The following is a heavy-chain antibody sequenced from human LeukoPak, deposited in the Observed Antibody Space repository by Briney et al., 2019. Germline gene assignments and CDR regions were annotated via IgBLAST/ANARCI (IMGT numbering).Heavy chain of an antibody. CDR1: GYSFTSYW. D-gene: IGHD4-17*01. J-gene: IGHJ4*02. CDR2: IFPGDSYT. CDR3: ARGGDYGLDH. Sequence: GESRKISCKGSGYSFTSYWVGGLGQLPGKGLGGMGIIFPGDSYTRYRPSFQGQVPISADKSIRTAYLQWSSLKASDTAMYYCARGGDYGLDHWGPGTLITVSS. V-gene: IGHV5-51*01.